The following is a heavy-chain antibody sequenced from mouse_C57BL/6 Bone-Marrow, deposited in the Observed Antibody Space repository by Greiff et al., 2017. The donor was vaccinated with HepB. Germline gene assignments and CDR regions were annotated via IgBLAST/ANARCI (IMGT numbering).Heavy chain of an antibody. CDR2: ISYDGSN. Sequence: EVQLQESGPGLVKPSQSLSLTCSVTGYSITSGYYWNWIRQFPGNKLEWMGYISYDGSNNYNPSLKNRISITRDTSKNQFFLKLNSVTTEDTATYYCAREGNWSDYWGQGTTLTVSS. CDR3: AREGNWSDY. V-gene: IGHV3-6*01. CDR1: GYSITSGYY. J-gene: IGHJ2*01. D-gene: IGHD2-1*01.